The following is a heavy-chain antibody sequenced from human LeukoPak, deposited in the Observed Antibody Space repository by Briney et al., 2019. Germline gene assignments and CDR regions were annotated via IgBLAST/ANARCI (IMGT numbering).Heavy chain of an antibody. CDR2: IKQDGTEK. V-gene: IGHV3-7*01. D-gene: IGHD1-7*01. CDR1: GFTFSSYW. CDR3: ARPSRTSSNKLYYYYYGMDV. Sequence: GGSLRLSCAASGFTFSSYWMNWVRQAPGKGLEWVANIKQDGTEKYYVDSVKGRFTISRDNAKNSLYLQMNSLRAEDTAVYYCARPSRTSSNKLYYYYYGMDVWGQGTTVTVSS. J-gene: IGHJ6*02.